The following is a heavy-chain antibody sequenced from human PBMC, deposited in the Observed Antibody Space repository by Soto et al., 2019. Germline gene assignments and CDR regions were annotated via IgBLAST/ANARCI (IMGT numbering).Heavy chain of an antibody. Sequence: QVQLVQSGAEVKKPGASVKVSCKASGYTLTSYGISWVRQAPGQGLEWMGWISAYNGNTNYAQKLQGRVTMTTDTSTSTAYMELRSLRPDDTAVYYCARDPGPPRQWLPPNWFDPWGQGTLVTVSS. CDR3: ARDPGPPRQWLPPNWFDP. V-gene: IGHV1-18*01. D-gene: IGHD3-22*01. J-gene: IGHJ5*02. CDR1: GYTLTSYG. CDR2: ISAYNGNT.